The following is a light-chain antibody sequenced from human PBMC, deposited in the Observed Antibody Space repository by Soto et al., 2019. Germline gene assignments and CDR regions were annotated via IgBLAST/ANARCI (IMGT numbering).Light chain of an antibody. Sequence: EIVLTQSPGTLSLSPGERATLSCRASQSVSNTYLAWFQQEPGQAPRLLIHVVSIRATGIPDRFSGSGSGTDFTLTISRLEPEDFAVYYCQLYGSSPWTFGQGTKVEIK. J-gene: IGKJ1*01. V-gene: IGKV3-20*01. CDR2: VVS. CDR3: QLYGSSPWT. CDR1: QSVSNTY.